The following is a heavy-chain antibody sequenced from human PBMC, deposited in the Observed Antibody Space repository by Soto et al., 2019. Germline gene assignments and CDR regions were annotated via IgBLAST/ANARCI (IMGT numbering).Heavy chain of an antibody. CDR3: ASPGDYGDSYFKY. Sequence: EVQLVESGGGLGQPGGSLRLSCVASGFTLSRYDMNWVRQAPGKGLEWVSFIGSTGSTIYYADSVKGRFTISRDNAKNSLYLQMNSLRVEDTAVYYCASPGDYGDSYFKYWGQGALFTVSS. V-gene: IGHV3-48*03. CDR2: IGSTGSTI. D-gene: IGHD4-17*01. J-gene: IGHJ4*02. CDR1: GFTLSRYD.